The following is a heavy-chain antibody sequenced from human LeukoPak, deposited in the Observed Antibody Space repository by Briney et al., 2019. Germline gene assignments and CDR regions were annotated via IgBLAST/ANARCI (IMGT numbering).Heavy chain of an antibody. CDR3: AKDTDSYGYHYYGMDV. D-gene: IGHD5-18*01. J-gene: IGHJ6*02. CDR1: GFTFGKYW. Sequence: GGSLRLSCVASGFTFGKYWMSWVRQAPGKGLEWVAVISYDGSNKYYADSVKGRFTISRDNSKNTLQLQMNSLRAEDTAVYYCAKDTDSYGYHYYGMDVWGQGTTVTVSS. V-gene: IGHV3-30*18. CDR2: ISYDGSNK.